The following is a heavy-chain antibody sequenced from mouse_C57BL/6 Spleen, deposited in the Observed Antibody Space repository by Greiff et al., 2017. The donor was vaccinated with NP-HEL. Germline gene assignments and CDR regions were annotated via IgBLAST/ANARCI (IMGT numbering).Heavy chain of an antibody. CDR3: ARIYYGNYVGYFDY. Sequence: EVQLVESEGGLVQPGSSMKLSCTASGFTFSDYYMAWVRQVPEKGLEWVANINYDGSSTYYLDSLKSRFIISRDNAKNILYLQMSSLKSEDTATYYCARIYYGNYVGYFDYWGQGTTLTVSS. CDR1: GFTFSDYY. CDR2: INYDGSST. D-gene: IGHD2-1*01. J-gene: IGHJ2*01. V-gene: IGHV5-16*01.